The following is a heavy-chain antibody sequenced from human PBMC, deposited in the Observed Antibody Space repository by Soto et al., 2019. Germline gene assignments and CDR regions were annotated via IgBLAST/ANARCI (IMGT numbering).Heavy chain of an antibody. CDR3: ARHGFGPLHGLVDV. V-gene: IGHV4-59*08. Sequence: QVQLQESGPGLVKPSETLSLTCTVSGGSITNYYCSWFRQPPGQGLEWIGYINYDGYSAYNLSLKRRVTLPMEASKTQCSPMLESVTATDTAVYYCARHGFGPLHGLVDVWGPGTTVIVSS. CDR1: GGSITNYY. CDR2: INYDGYS. D-gene: IGHD3-10*01. J-gene: IGHJ6*02.